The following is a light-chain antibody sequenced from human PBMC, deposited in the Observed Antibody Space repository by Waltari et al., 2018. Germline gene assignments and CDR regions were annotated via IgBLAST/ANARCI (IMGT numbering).Light chain of an antibody. CDR1: QSLLHSNGFNY. V-gene: IGKV2-28*01. Sequence: DIVVTQSPLSLPVTPGERASIPCRSSQSLLHSNGFNYLDWYLQKPGLSPQLRVYLGSNRAAGGPVWFSGSGSGTDFTLKISRVEAEDVGVDYCIQSLRALWTFGQGTKVEIK. CDR3: IQSLRALWT. J-gene: IGKJ1*01. CDR2: LGS.